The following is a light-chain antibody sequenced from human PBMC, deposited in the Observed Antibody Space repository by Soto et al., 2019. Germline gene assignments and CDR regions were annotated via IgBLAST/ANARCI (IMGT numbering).Light chain of an antibody. J-gene: IGKJ5*01. CDR3: QQYVTSAIT. CDR1: QSVSSSH. CDR2: AAS. V-gene: IGKV3-20*01. Sequence: KALTQSPVTLSLSPGERATLSCRASQSVSSSHLAWYQQKPGQAPRLLIYAASTRATGIPDRFSGSGSGTDFTLTISRLEPEDFALYYCQQYVTSAITFGQGTRLEIK.